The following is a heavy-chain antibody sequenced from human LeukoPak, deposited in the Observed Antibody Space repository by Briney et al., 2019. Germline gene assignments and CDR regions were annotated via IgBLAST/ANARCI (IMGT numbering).Heavy chain of an antibody. D-gene: IGHD3-22*01. CDR2: ISSSSSTI. CDR3: ARREYSTMIVANDDAFDI. V-gene: IGHV3-48*01. J-gene: IGHJ3*02. CDR1: GFTFSSYS. Sequence: GGSLRLSCAASGFTFSSYSMNWVRQAPGKGLEWVSYISSSSSTIYYADSVKGRFTISRDNAKNSLYLQMNSLRAEDTAVYYCARREYSTMIVANDDAFDIWGQGTMVTVSS.